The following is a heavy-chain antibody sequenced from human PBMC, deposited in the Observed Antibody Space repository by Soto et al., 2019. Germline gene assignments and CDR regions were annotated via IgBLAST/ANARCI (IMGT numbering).Heavy chain of an antibody. J-gene: IGHJ4*02. D-gene: IGHD3-10*01. V-gene: IGHV1-18*01. Sequence: QVQLVQSGAEVKKPGASVKVSCKASGYTFTSYGISWVRQAPGQGLEWMGWISAYNGNTNYAQKLQGRVTMTTDTXTXXASMELRSLRSDDTAVYYCARGELLWFGDPQGADYWGQGTLVTVSS. CDR2: ISAYNGNT. CDR3: ARGELLWFGDPQGADY. CDR1: GYTFTSYG.